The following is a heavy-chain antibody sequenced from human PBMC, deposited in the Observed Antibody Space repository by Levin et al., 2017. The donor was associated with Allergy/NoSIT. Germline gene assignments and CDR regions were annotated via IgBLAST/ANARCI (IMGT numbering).Heavy chain of an antibody. V-gene: IGHV4-39*01. J-gene: IGHJ4*02. D-gene: IGHD6-19*01. CDR3: ASSYSSGRRAIDY. CDR2: IYYSGST. Sequence: TGGSLRLSCTVSGGSISSSSYYWGWIRQPPGKGLEWIGSIYYSGSTYYNPSLKSRVTISVDTSKNQFSLTLSSVTAADTAVYYCASSYSSGRRAIDYWGQGTLVTVSS. CDR1: GGSISSSSYY.